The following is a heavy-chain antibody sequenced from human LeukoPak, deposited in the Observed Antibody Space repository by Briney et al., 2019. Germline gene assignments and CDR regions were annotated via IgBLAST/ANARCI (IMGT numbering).Heavy chain of an antibody. Sequence: GGSLRLSFAASGFTFSSYWMHWVRQAPGKGLVWVSRINSDGSSTSYADSVKGRFTISRDNAKNTLYLQMNSLRAEDTAVYYCARGQWLVLMGIDYWGQGTLVTVSS. J-gene: IGHJ4*02. CDR2: INSDGSST. V-gene: IGHV3-74*01. CDR1: GFTFSSYW. CDR3: ARGQWLVLMGIDY. D-gene: IGHD6-19*01.